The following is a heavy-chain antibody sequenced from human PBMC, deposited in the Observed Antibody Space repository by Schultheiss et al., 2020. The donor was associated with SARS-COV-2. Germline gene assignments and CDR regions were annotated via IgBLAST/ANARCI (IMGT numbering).Heavy chain of an antibody. V-gene: IGHV3-21*01. CDR3: ARDRGYGGNSLDV. D-gene: IGHD4-23*01. J-gene: IGHJ6*02. CDR1: GFTFSNAW. CDR2: ISSSSSYI. Sequence: GGSLRLSCAASGFTFSNAWMNWVRQAPGKGLEWVSSISSSSSYIYYADSVKGRFTISRDNAKNSLYLQMNSLRAEDTAVYYCARDRGYGGNSLDVWGQGTTVTVSS.